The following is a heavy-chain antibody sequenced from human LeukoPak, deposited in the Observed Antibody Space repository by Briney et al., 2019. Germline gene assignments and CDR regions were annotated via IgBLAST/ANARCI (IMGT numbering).Heavy chain of an antibody. Sequence: GGSLRLSCAASGFTFSSYAMSWVRQAPGKGLEWVSAISGSGGSTYYADSVKGRFTISRDNSKNTLYLQMNSLRAEDTAVYHCANIAPGYYDFWSGSGYYFDYWGQGTLVTVSS. CDR2: ISGSGGST. D-gene: IGHD3-3*01. CDR3: ANIAPGYYDFWSGSGYYFDY. V-gene: IGHV3-23*01. J-gene: IGHJ4*02. CDR1: GFTFSSYA.